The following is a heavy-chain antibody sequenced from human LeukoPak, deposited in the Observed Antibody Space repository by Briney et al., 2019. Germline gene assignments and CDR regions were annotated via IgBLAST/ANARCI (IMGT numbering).Heavy chain of an antibody. CDR3: ARSGGNYYSI. CDR1: GYSFTTCW. J-gene: IGHJ3*02. D-gene: IGHD1-26*01. Sequence: GESLKISCKGSGYSFTTCWIGWVRQMPGKGLEWMGIIYPGDSDTRYSPSFQGQVTISADKSTSTANLQWSSLKASGTAMYYCARSGGNYYSIWGQGAMVTVSS. CDR2: IYPGDSDT. V-gene: IGHV5-51*01.